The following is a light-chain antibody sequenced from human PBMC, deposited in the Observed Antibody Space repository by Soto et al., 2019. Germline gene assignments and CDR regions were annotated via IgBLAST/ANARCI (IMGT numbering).Light chain of an antibody. V-gene: IGKV3-20*01. CDR3: QQYHISRT. Sequence: EIVLTQSPGTLSLSPGERATLSCRTSQTISSRYLAWYQQRPGQAPRLLIYGASSRATGIPDRFSGSGSATDFTLTISRLEPEDFAVYYCQQYHISRTFGQGTKVDIK. CDR1: QTISSRY. J-gene: IGKJ1*01. CDR2: GAS.